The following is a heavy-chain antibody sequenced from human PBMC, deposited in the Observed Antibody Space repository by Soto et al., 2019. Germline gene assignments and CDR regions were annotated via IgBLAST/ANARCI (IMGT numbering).Heavy chain of an antibody. CDR3: VRGGGGGLFDP. Sequence: GSLRLSCTESVFTFVDSYLSWIRQAPGKGLEWLSYISPGSRYPAYADSVKGRFTISRDNAKRSLYLQMVSLTAEDTAIYYCVRGGGGGLFDPWGQGTMVTVSS. CDR1: VFTFVDSY. J-gene: IGHJ5*02. CDR2: ISPGSRYP. D-gene: IGHD2-15*01. V-gene: IGHV3-11*06.